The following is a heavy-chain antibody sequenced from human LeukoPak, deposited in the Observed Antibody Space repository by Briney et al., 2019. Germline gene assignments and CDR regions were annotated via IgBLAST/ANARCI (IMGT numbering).Heavy chain of an antibody. CDR2: ISDRGDLT. V-gene: IGHV3-23*01. Sequence: GGSLRLSCAASGFTFSNYAMSWVRQAPGKGLEWVSSISDRGDLTYYADSVKGRFTISRDNSKDTLYLQMNSLRAEDTAEHYCAKSSSGYYTFDYWGQGTLVTVSS. D-gene: IGHD3-3*01. CDR3: AKSSSGYYTFDY. CDR1: GFTFSNYA. J-gene: IGHJ4*02.